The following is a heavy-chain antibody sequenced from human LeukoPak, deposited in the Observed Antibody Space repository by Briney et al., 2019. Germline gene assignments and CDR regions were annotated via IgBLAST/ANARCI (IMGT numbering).Heavy chain of an antibody. CDR3: ASPGENPGTAMARYYFDY. CDR2: IIPILGIA. J-gene: IGHJ4*02. D-gene: IGHD5-18*01. Sequence: SVTVSCKAPGGTFSSYTISWVRQAPGKGLEWMGRIIPILGIANIAQKFQGRVTINADKSTSTAYMELSSLRSEDTAVYYCASPGENPGTAMARYYFDYWGQGTLVTVSS. CDR1: GGTFSSYT. V-gene: IGHV1-69*02.